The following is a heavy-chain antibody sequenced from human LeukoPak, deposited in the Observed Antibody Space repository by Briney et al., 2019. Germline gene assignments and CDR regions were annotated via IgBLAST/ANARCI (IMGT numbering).Heavy chain of an antibody. J-gene: IGHJ6*04. CDR2: IWYDGNNK. D-gene: IGHD5-12*01. CDR1: GFSFSAYG. CDR3: ARGSESYDYYSYGMDV. V-gene: IGHV3-33*01. Sequence: GGSLRLSGAASGFSFSAYGMHWVRQAPGKGLEGVALIWYDGNNKYYADSVKGRFTISRDNSKNTLYLQMNSLRAEDTAVYYCARGSESYDYYSYGMDVWGKGTTVTVS.